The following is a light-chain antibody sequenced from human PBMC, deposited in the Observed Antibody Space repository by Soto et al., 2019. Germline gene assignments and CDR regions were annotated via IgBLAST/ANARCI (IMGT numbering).Light chain of an antibody. CDR2: GAS. CDR3: QQYGNSRTWT. CDR1: QSVTSSY. J-gene: IGKJ1*01. Sequence: EIVLTQSPDTLSLSPGERATLSCRASQSVTSSYLAWYQQKPGQAPRLLIYGASSRATGIPDRFSGSGYGTDFTLTISRLEPEDFAVYYWQQYGNSRTWTFGQGTKVEIK. V-gene: IGKV3-20*01.